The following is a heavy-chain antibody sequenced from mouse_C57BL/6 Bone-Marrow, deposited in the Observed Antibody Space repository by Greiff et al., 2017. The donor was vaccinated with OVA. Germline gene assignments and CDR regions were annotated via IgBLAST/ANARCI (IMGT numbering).Heavy chain of an antibody. J-gene: IGHJ3*01. D-gene: IGHD2-5*01. V-gene: IGHV1-81*01. Sequence: VQLVESGAELARPGASVKLSCKASGYTFTSYGISWVKQRTGQGLEWIGEIYPRSGNTYYNEKFKGKATLTADKSSSTAYMELRSLTSEDSAVYFCARRYSNYVGFAYWGQGTLVTVSA. CDR3: ARRYSNYVGFAY. CDR1: GYTFTSYG. CDR2: IYPRSGNT.